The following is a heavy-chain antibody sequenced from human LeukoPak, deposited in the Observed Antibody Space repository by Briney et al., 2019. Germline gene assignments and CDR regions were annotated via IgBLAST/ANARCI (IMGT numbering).Heavy chain of an antibody. Sequence: ASVKVSCKTSGYSFTDYYMHWVRQAPGQGLEWMGWINPNSGGTSSAQKFQGRVTMTRDASITTVYMEVSWLTSDDTAIYYCARADRLHGGPYLIGPWGQGTLVTVSS. J-gene: IGHJ5*02. V-gene: IGHV1-2*02. D-gene: IGHD2-21*01. CDR2: INPNSGGT. CDR3: ARADRLHGGPYLIGP. CDR1: GYSFTDYY.